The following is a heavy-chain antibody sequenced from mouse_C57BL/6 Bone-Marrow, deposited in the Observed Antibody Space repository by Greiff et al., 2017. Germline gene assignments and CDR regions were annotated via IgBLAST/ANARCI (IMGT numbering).Heavy chain of an antibody. CDR2: IWTGGGT. CDR3: ASHYGTTGGWFAY. CDR1: GFSLTSYA. J-gene: IGHJ3*01. D-gene: IGHD1-1*01. V-gene: IGHV2-9-1*01. Sequence: VQVVESGPGLVAPSQSLSITCTVSGFSLTSYAISWVRQPPGKGLEWLGVIWTGGGTNYNSALKSRLSISKDNSKSQVFLKMNSLQTDDKARYYCASHYGTTGGWFAYWGQETLVTVSA.